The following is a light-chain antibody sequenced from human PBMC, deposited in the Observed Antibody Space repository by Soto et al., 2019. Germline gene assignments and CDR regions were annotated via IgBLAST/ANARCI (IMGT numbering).Light chain of an antibody. CDR2: DAS. CDR1: QSINRW. V-gene: IGKV1-5*01. Sequence: IQMTQSPSTLSASIGDTATITYRASQSINRWLAWYQQKPGEAPKLLIYDASSLESGVPSRFSGTGSGTEFTLIISSLQPDDFATYYCQQYGSYWTFGQGTKVDIK. J-gene: IGKJ1*01. CDR3: QQYGSYWT.